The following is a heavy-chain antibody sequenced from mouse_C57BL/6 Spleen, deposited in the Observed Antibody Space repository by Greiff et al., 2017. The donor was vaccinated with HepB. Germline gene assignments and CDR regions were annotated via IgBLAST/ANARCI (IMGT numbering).Heavy chain of an antibody. J-gene: IGHJ4*01. V-gene: IGHV1-80*01. CDR2: IYPGDGDT. CDR3: ARSSYDYGSSYGMDY. CDR1: GYAFSSYW. D-gene: IGHD1-1*01. Sequence: VQLQQSGAELVKPGASVKISCKASGYAFSSYWMNWVKQRPGKGLEWIGQIYPGDGDTNYNGKFKGKATLTADKSSSTAYMQLSSLTSEDSAVEFCARSSYDYGSSYGMDYWGQGTSVTVSS.